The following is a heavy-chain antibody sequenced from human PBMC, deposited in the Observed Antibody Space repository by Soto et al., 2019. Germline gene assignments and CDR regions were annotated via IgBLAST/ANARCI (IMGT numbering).Heavy chain of an antibody. CDR2: ISSSSSTI. Sequence: PVGSLRLSCAASGFTFSSYSMNWVRQAPGKGLEWVSYISSSSSTIYYADSVKGRFTISRDNAKNSLYLQMNSLRDEHTAVYYCLRYFRYGYYYGMDVCGQRTTVIVSS. CDR1: GFTFSSYS. D-gene: IGHD3-9*01. CDR3: LRYFRYGYYYGMDV. J-gene: IGHJ6*02. V-gene: IGHV3-48*02.